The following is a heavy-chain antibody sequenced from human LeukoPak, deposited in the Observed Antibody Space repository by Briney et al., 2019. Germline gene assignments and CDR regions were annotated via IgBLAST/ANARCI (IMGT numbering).Heavy chain of an antibody. CDR1: GYTFIDYC. V-gene: IGHV1-2*06. J-gene: IGHJ6*03. CDR3: ASEYNWNDPAYYYYMDV. Sequence: ASMKVSCKASGYTFIDYCIHWVRQAPGQGLEWMGRINPNSGGTNYAQKFQGRVTMTSDTSISTAYMELRRLRSDDTAVYYCASEYNWNDPAYYYYMDVWGKGTTVTVSS. CDR2: INPNSGGT. D-gene: IGHD1-20*01.